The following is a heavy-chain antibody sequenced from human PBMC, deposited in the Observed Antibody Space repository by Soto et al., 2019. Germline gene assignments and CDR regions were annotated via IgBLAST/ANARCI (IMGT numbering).Heavy chain of an antibody. Sequence: QVQLVQSGAEEKKPGASVKISCKASGYIFRSYAIHWVRQAPGQRPEWMAWINVDNGNTKYSEKFQGRVTITSNTPASTAFMELSSLTSEDTAVYYCARLLSTRALDICAQGTMVTVSS. CDR3: ARLLSTRALDI. CDR2: INVDNGNT. CDR1: GYIFRSYA. J-gene: IGHJ3*02. D-gene: IGHD3-3*01. V-gene: IGHV1-3*05.